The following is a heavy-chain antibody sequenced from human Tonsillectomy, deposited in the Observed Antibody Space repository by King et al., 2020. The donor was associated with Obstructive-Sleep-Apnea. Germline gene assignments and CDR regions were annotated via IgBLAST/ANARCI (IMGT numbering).Heavy chain of an antibody. Sequence: QLVQSGGGLVQPGRSLRLSCAASGFTFDDYAMHWVRQAPGKGLEWVSVISWNSGSIGYADSVKGRFTSSRDNDKNSLYMQMNSLRAEDTALYYCAKEGGSGSYSYYFDYWGQGTLVTVSS. V-gene: IGHV3-9*01. D-gene: IGHD1-26*01. CDR1: GFTFDDYA. J-gene: IGHJ4*02. CDR3: AKEGGSGSYSYYFDY. CDR2: ISWNSGSI.